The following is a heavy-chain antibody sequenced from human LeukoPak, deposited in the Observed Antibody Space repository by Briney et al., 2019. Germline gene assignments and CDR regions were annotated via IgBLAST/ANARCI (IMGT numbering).Heavy chain of an antibody. CDR3: ATDSYVSGSYYRLFY. Sequence: GGSLRLSCAASGFIFNNYFMNWVRQAPGKGLEWVSSISGSSTYIYDADSVKGRFTISRDNAKNSLYLQMNSLRVEDTAVYYCATDSYVSGSYYRLFYWGQGTLVTVSS. V-gene: IGHV3-21*01. CDR1: GFIFNNYF. CDR2: ISGSSTYI. D-gene: IGHD3-10*01. J-gene: IGHJ4*02.